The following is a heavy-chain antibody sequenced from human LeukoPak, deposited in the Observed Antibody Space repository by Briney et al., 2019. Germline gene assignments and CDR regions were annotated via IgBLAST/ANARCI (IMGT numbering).Heavy chain of an antibody. CDR3: AREVTMIDWNAFDI. V-gene: IGHV3-7*01. D-gene: IGHD3-22*01. CDR1: GFTFSSCW. CDR2: IKQDGSEK. J-gene: IGHJ3*02. Sequence: GGSLRLSCAASGFTFSSCWMSWVRQAPGKGLEWVANIKQDGSEKYYVDSVKGRFTISRDNAKNSLYLQMNSLRAEDTAVYYCAREVTMIDWNAFDIWGQGTMVTVSS.